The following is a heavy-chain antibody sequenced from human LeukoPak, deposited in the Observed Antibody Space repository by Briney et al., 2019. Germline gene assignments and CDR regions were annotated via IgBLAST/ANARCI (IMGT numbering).Heavy chain of an antibody. CDR3: APDPTTVTKGLDI. J-gene: IGHJ3*02. Sequence: TSETLSLTCTVSGDSFTSHYWTWVRQSPGRGLEWIGYVSYIGSTNYNPSLKSRVPISVDTSKNQFSLKLSSVTAADTAVYYCAPDPTTVTKGLDIWGQGTMVTVSS. V-gene: IGHV4-59*11. CDR2: VSYIGST. CDR1: GDSFTSHY. D-gene: IGHD4-17*01.